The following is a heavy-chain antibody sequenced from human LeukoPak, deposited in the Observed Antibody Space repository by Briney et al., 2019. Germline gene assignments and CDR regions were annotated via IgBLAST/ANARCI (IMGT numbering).Heavy chain of an antibody. CDR1: GGTFSSYA. Sequence: SVKVSCKASGGTFSSYAISWVRQPPGQGLDWMGRIIPILGIANYAQKFQGRVTITADKSTSTAFMELSTLRSEDTAVYYCARAEDDYGGKVGTWYFDLWGRGTLVTVSS. J-gene: IGHJ2*01. V-gene: IGHV1-69*04. D-gene: IGHD4-23*01. CDR2: IIPILGIA. CDR3: ARAEDDYGGKVGTWYFDL.